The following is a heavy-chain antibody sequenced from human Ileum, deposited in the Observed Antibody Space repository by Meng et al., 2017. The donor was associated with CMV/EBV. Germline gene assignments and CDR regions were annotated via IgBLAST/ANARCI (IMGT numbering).Heavy chain of an antibody. D-gene: IGHD6-19*01. CDR1: GGSLSSSY. V-gene: IGHV4-34*01. J-gene: IGHJ4*02. CDR2: INHRETT. Sequence: QVQLQEWGAVLLQPSETLSLTCAVYGGSLSSSYWSWIRQPPGKGLEWIGEINHRETTYYNSSLKSRVSISLDTSRNQFSLTLRSVTAADTAVYYCARGSLAVPRTSLTFDYWGQGILVTVSS. CDR3: ARGSLAVPRTSLTFDY.